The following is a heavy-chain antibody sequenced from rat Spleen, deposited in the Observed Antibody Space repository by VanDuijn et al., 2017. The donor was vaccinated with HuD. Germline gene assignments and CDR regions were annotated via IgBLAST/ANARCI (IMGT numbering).Heavy chain of an antibody. V-gene: IGHV5-25*01. J-gene: IGHJ4*01. Sequence: EVQPVESDGGLVRPGRALKLSCSASGISFSDSYMAWVRQAPTKGPEWIASISPSGGSTYYRDSVKGRFTVSRDNAKSTLYLQMDSLRSEDTATYYCARPNAYYGYNNVMDVWGQGVSVTVSS. CDR1: GISFSDSY. CDR2: ISPSGGST. D-gene: IGHD1-9*01. CDR3: ARPNAYYGYNNVMDV.